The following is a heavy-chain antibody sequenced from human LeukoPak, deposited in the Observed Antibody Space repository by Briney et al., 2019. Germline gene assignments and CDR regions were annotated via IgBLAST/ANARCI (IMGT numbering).Heavy chain of an antibody. V-gene: IGHV1-18*01. CDR3: ARLFSIYCSGGSCCYYYGMDV. J-gene: IGHJ6*02. CDR1: GYTFTSYG. CDR2: ISAYNGNT. D-gene: IGHD2-15*01. Sequence: ASVKVSCKASGYTFTSYGISWVRQAPGQGLEWMGWISAYNGNTNYAQKLQGRVTMTTDTSTSTAYMELRSLRSDDTAVYYCARLFSIYCSGGSCCYYYGMDVWGQGTTVTVSS.